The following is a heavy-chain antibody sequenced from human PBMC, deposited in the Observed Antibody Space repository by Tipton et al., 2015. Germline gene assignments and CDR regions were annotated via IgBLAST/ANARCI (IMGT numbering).Heavy chain of an antibody. CDR1: GFTFSSYW. CDR2: INSDGSST. CDR3: ARGGGGYSYGAFDY. J-gene: IGHJ4*02. D-gene: IGHD5-18*01. V-gene: IGHV3-74*01. Sequence: SLRLSCAASGFTFSSYWMHWVRQAPGKGLVWVSRINSDGSSTSYADSVKGRFTISRDNAKNTLYLRMNSLRAEDTAVYYCARGGGGYSYGAFDYWGQGTLVTVSS.